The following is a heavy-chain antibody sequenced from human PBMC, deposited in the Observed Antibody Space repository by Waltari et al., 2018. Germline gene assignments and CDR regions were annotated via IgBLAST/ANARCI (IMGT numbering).Heavy chain of an antibody. CDR1: GGSINSGAYY. D-gene: IGHD3-10*01. CDR2: VYRSGVT. Sequence: QVQLQESGPGLVKPSQTLSLTCTVSGGSINSGAYYWNWIRTPAGKGLEWIGRVYRSGVTNYNPSLKSRVSISLDTSKNQFSLRLNSVTAADTAVYYCAIMVRGIMGGVDYWGQGTLVIVSS. J-gene: IGHJ4*02. V-gene: IGHV4-61*02. CDR3: AIMVRGIMGGVDY.